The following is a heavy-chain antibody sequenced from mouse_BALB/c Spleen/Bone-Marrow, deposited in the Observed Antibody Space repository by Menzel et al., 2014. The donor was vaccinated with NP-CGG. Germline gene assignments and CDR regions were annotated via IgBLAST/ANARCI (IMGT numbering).Heavy chain of an antibody. V-gene: IGHV5-17*02. CDR1: GFTFSSFG. D-gene: IGHD2-1*01. Sequence: EVKLVESGGGLVQPGGSRKLSCAASGFTFSSFGMHWVRQAPEKGLEWVAYISSGSSTVFYADTVKGRFTVSRDNPKNTLFLQMSSLRSEDTAMYYCARSRGNFEDFDYWGRGTTPTVSS. CDR2: ISSGSSTV. CDR3: ARSRGNFEDFDY. J-gene: IGHJ2*01.